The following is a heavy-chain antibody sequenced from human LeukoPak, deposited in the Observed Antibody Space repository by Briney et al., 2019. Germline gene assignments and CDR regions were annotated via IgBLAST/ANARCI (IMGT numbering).Heavy chain of an antibody. Sequence: PGGSLRLSCAASGFTFSSYAMSWVRQAPGKGLEWVAVIWYDGSNTYFAASVKGRFTISRDNSENTLYLQMNSLRAEDTAVYYCARERYTSAWYFDSWGQGTLVTVSS. CDR2: IWYDGSNT. CDR1: GFTFSSYA. V-gene: IGHV3-33*08. CDR3: ARERYTSAWYFDS. J-gene: IGHJ4*02. D-gene: IGHD6-19*01.